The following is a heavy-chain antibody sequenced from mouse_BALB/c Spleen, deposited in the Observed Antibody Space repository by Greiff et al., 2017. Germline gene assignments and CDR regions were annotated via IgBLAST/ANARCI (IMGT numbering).Heavy chain of an antibody. CDR3: ARNYYGYDLFDY. V-gene: IGHV5-6-5*01. Sequence: EVKLMESGGGLVKPGGSLKLSCAASGFTFSSYAMSWVRQTPEKRLEWVASISSGGSTYYPDSVKGRFTISRDNARNILYLQMSSLRSEDTAMYYCARNYYGYDLFDYWGQGTTLTVSS. CDR2: ISSGGST. CDR1: GFTFSSYA. J-gene: IGHJ2*01. D-gene: IGHD2-2*01.